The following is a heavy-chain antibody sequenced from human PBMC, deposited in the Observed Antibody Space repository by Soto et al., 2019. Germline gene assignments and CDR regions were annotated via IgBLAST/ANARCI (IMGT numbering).Heavy chain of an antibody. CDR3: AGEVQQQAPCALDV. CDR2: IWYDGSEK. CDR1: GFTFNHNA. Sequence: QVQLVESGGGVVQPGRSLRLSCAASGFTFNHNAMHWVRQAAGKGLEWVAQIWYDGSEKYYTDSVKGRFTISRDNFKNTLFLQMDSLRVEDTAVYYSAGEVQQQAPCALDVWGQGTTVIVSS. V-gene: IGHV3-33*01. J-gene: IGHJ6*02. D-gene: IGHD6-13*01.